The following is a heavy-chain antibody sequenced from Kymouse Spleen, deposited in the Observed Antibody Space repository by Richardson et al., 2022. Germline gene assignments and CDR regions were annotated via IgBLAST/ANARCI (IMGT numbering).Heavy chain of an antibody. Sequence: EVQLVESGGGLVQPGRSLRLSCAASGFTFDDYAMHWVRQAPGKGLEWVSGISWNSGSIGYADSVKGRFTISRDNAKNSLYLQMNSLRAEDTALYYCAKDKLELHYFDYWGQGTLVTVSS. CDR3: AKDKLELHYFDY. CDR1: GFTFDDYA. CDR2: ISWNSGSI. V-gene: IGHV3-9*01. D-gene: IGHD1-7*01. J-gene: IGHJ4*02.